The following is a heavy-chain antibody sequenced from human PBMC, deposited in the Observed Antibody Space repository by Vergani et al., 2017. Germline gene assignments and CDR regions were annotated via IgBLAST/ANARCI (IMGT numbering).Heavy chain of an antibody. CDR1: GGSFSGYY. D-gene: IGHD6-19*01. CDR3: ARVDSSGWYDAFDI. Sequence: QVQLQQWGAGLLKPSETLSLTCAVYGGSFSGYYWSWIRQPPGKGLEWIGEINHSGSTNYNPSLKSRVTISVDTSKNQFSLKLRSVTAADTAVYYCARVDSSGWYDAFDIWGQGTMVTVSS. J-gene: IGHJ3*02. V-gene: IGHV4-34*01. CDR2: INHSGST.